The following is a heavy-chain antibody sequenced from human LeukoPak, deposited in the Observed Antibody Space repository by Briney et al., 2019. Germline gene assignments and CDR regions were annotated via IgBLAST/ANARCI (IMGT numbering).Heavy chain of an antibody. CDR1: GFTFGDYA. J-gene: IGHJ5*02. CDR2: IRSKAYGGTT. D-gene: IGHD2-2*01. V-gene: IGHV3-49*04. Sequence: SLRLSCTASGFTFGDYAMSWVRQAPGKGLEWVGFIRSKAYGGTTEYAASVKGRFTISRDDSKSIAYLQMNSLKTEDTAVYYCTRVVPAARGIRWFDPWGQGTLVTVSS. CDR3: TRVVPAARGIRWFDP.